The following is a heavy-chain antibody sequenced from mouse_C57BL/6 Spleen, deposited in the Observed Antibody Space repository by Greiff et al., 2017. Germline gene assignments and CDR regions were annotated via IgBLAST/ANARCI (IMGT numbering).Heavy chain of an antibody. CDR2: INPSNGGT. V-gene: IGHV1-53*01. D-gene: IGHD1-1*01. J-gene: IGHJ4*01. Sequence: QVQLQQPGTELVKPGASVKLSCKASGYTFTSYWMHWVKQRPGQGLEWIGNINPSNGGTNYNEKFKSKATLTVDKSSSTAYMQLSRLTSADSAVYYCARTVWVYYAMDYWGQGTSVTVAS. CDR1: GYTFTSYW. CDR3: ARTVWVYYAMDY.